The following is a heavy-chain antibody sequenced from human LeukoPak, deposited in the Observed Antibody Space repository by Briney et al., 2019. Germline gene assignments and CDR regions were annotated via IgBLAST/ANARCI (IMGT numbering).Heavy chain of an antibody. CDR2: ISGRGGNT. D-gene: IGHD4-17*01. CDR3: AKQTVTTCDFFDY. CDR1: GFTFSNYA. J-gene: IGHJ4*02. Sequence: GGSLRLSCAAYGFTFSNYARNWVRQPPGKGLEWVSGISGRGGNTYYAASVKGWFTTSRDNSKNTLYLQMNSLRAEDTAVYYCAKQTVTTCDFFDYWGQGALVTVSS. V-gene: IGHV3-23*01.